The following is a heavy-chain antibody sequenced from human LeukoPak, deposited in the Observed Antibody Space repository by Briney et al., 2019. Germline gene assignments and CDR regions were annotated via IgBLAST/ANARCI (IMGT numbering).Heavy chain of an antibody. Sequence: GGSLRLSCAASGFTFSSYGMHWVRQAPGKGLEWVAFIRYDGSNKYYADSVRGRFTISRDNSKNTLYLQMNSLRAEDTAVYYCASKTGVYFDYWGQGTLVTVSS. J-gene: IGHJ4*02. CDR3: ASKTGVYFDY. CDR1: GFTFSSYG. CDR2: IRYDGSNK. V-gene: IGHV3-30*02. D-gene: IGHD7-27*01.